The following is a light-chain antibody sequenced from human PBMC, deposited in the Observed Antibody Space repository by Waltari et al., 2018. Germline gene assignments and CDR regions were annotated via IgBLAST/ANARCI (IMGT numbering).Light chain of an antibody. CDR2: DAS. J-gene: IGKJ1*01. CDR1: QSVSRT. CDR3: QKYGTHPAT. V-gene: IGKV3-20*01. Sequence: EIVLTQSPGTLSLSPGERATLSCRASQSVSRTLAWSQQKAGQAPRRLIYDASSRATDIPDRFSGSGSGTDFSLTISRLEPEDFAVYYCQKYGTHPATFGQGTRVEIK.